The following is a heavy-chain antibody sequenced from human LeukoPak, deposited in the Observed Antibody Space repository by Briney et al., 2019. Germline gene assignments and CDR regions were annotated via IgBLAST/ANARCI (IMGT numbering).Heavy chain of an antibody. D-gene: IGHD2-15*01. V-gene: IGHV1-69*05. CDR2: IIPIFGTA. Sequence: SVKVSCKASGGTFSSYAISWVRQAPGQGLEWMGGIIPIFGTANYAQKFQGRVTITTDESTSTAYMELSSLRSEDTAVYYCALTYCSGGSCYPELFDYWGQGTLVTVSS. CDR3: ALTYCSGGSCYPELFDY. CDR1: GGTFSSYA. J-gene: IGHJ4*02.